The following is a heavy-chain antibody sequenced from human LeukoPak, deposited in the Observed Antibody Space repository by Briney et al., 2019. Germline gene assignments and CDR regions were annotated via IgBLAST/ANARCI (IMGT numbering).Heavy chain of an antibody. J-gene: IGHJ4*02. CDR3: ARAQSSPRDGYNYYRRMRPFYFDY. D-gene: IGHD5-24*01. V-gene: IGHV4-34*01. CDR1: GGSFSGYY. Sequence: SETLSLTCAVYGGSFSGYYWSWIRQPPGKGLEWIGEINHSGSTNYNPSLKNRVTISVDTSKNQFSLKLSSVTAADTAVYYCARAQSSPRDGYNYYRRMRPFYFDYWGQGTLVTVSS. CDR2: INHSGST.